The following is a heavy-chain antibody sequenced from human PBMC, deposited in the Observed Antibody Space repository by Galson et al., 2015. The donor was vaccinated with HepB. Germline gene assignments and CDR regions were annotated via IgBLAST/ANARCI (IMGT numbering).Heavy chain of an antibody. V-gene: IGHV3-53*01. J-gene: IGHJ3*02. CDR3: ARGSCSGDCYLVGAFDI. CDR1: GFTVSSNY. CDR2: IYSGGST. D-gene: IGHD2-21*02. Sequence: SLRLSCAASGFTVSSNYMSWVRQAPGKGLEWVSVIYSGGSTYYADSVKGRFTISRDNSNNTLYLQMTSMRAEDTAVYYCARGSCSGDCYLVGAFDIWGQGTMVTVSS.